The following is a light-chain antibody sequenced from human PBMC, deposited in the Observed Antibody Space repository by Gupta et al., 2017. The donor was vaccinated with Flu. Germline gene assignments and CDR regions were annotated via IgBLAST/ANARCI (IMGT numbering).Light chain of an antibody. J-gene: IGLJ3*02. CDR1: SSNIGSNT. Sequence: QSVLTQPPSASGTPGQRVTISCSGSSSNIGSNTVYWYWQLPGTAPKLLIYRNNHRPSGVPDRFSGSKSGTSASLAITGLRSEDEADFYCAAWDDSLTAWVFGGGTKLTVL. CDR2: RNN. V-gene: IGLV1-44*01. CDR3: AAWDDSLTAWV.